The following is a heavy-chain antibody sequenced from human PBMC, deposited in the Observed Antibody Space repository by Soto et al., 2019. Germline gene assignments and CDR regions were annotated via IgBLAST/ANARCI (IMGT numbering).Heavy chain of an antibody. Sequence: GGSLRLSCAASGFTFSSYAMSWVRQAPGKGLEWVSAISGSGGSTYYADSVKGRFTISRDNSKNTLYLQMNSLRAEDTAVYYCAKDRLLVVNYVGTATLEGMDVWGQGTTVTVSS. CDR2: ISGSGGST. CDR3: AKDRLLVVNYVGTATLEGMDV. CDR1: GFTFSSYA. J-gene: IGHJ6*02. D-gene: IGHD2-21*02. V-gene: IGHV3-23*01.